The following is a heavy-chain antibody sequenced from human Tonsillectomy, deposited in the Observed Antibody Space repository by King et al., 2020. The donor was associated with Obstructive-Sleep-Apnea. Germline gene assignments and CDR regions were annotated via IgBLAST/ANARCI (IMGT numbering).Heavy chain of an antibody. Sequence: VQLVESGAEVKKPGASVKVSCKASGYTFTSNGIRWVRQAPGQGLEWMVWSSAYNGNTNYAQKLQDRVTMTTDTSTRTAYMELRSLRSDDTAVYYCVRDSSPFDIWGRGTLVTVSS. CDR1: GYTFTSNG. CDR2: SSAYNGNT. J-gene: IGHJ2*01. CDR3: VRDSSPFDI. D-gene: IGHD2-2*01. V-gene: IGHV1-18*01.